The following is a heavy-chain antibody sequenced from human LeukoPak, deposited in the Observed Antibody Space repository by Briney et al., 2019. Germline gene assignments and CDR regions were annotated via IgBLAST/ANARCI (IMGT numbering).Heavy chain of an antibody. D-gene: IGHD2-2*01. CDR1: GYTFTGYY. J-gene: IGHJ4*02. CDR3: ARDCSSTSCYDY. Sequence: ASVKVSCKASGYTFTGYYMHWVRQAPGQGLEWMGWINPNSGGTNCAQKFQGRVTMTRDTSISTAYMELSRLDDTAVYYCARDCSSTSCYDYWGQGTLVTVSS. V-gene: IGHV1-2*02. CDR2: INPNSGGT.